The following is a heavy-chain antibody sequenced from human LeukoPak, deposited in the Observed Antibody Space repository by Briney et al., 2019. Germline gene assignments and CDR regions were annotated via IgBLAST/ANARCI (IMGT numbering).Heavy chain of an antibody. J-gene: IGHJ6*02. Sequence: PGGSLRLSCAASGFTFSSYSMNWVRQAPGKGLEWVSSISSSSSYICYADSVKGRFTISRDNAKNSLYLQMNSLRAEDTAVYYCARDLGRGYDILTGYFDYYYYGMDVWGQGTTVTVSS. CDR3: ARDLGRGYDILTGYFDYYYYGMDV. CDR1: GFTFSSYS. CDR2: ISSSSSYI. D-gene: IGHD3-9*01. V-gene: IGHV3-21*01.